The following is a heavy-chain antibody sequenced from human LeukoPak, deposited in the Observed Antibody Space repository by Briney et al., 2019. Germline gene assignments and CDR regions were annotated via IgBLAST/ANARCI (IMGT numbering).Heavy chain of an antibody. Sequence: PGGSLRLSCIASGFTVSSNYMTWVRQAPGKGLQWVSIIYNGGHTYYADSVKGRFTISRDNSKNTLYLQTSSLGVEDTAVYYCVRGFYGDNCDFDYWGQGTLVTVSP. V-gene: IGHV3-53*01. J-gene: IGHJ4*02. CDR2: IYNGGHT. D-gene: IGHD4-23*01. CDR3: VRGFYGDNCDFDY. CDR1: GFTVSSNY.